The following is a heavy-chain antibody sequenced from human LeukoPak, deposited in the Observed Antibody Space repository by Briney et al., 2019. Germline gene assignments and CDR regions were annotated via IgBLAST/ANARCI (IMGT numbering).Heavy chain of an antibody. CDR3: ARESVAGTLDY. CDR2: IYYSGST. D-gene: IGHD6-19*01. Sequence: SETLSLTCTVSGGSISSSSYYWGWIRQPPGKRLEWIGSIYYSGSTYYNPSLKSRVTISVDTSKNQFSLKLSSVTAADTAVYYCARESVAGTLDYWGQGTLVTVSS. V-gene: IGHV4-39*07. J-gene: IGHJ4*02. CDR1: GGSISSSSYY.